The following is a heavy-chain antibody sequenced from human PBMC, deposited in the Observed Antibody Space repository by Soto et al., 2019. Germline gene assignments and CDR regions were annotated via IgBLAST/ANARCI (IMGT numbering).Heavy chain of an antibody. CDR3: AREGGIARAGNNWFDP. Sequence: QVQLVESGGGVVQPGRSLRLSCASSGFTFSSYAMHWVRQAPGKGLEWVAVISYDGSNKYYTDSVKGRFTISRDNSKNTLYLQMNSLRAEDTAVYYCAREGGIARAGNNWFDPWGQGTLVTVSS. J-gene: IGHJ5*02. D-gene: IGHD6-13*01. CDR2: ISYDGSNK. V-gene: IGHV3-30-3*01. CDR1: GFTFSSYA.